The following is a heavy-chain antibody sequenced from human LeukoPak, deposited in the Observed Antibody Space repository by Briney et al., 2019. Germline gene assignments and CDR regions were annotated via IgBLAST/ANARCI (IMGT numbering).Heavy chain of an antibody. V-gene: IGHV4-38-2*02. D-gene: IGHD3-22*01. CDR3: ARDRVGSSGFDI. J-gene: IGHJ3*02. CDR1: GYSISSGYY. CDR2: IYTSGST. Sequence: PSETLSLTCTVSGYSISSGYYWGWIRQPPGKGLEWIGSIYTSGSTNYNPSLKSRVTMSVDTSKNQFSLKLSSVTAADTAVYYCARDRVGSSGFDIWGQGTMVTVSS.